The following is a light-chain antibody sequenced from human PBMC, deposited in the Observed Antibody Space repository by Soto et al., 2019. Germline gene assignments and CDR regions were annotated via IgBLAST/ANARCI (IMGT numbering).Light chain of an antibody. CDR3: QKYDSAART. CDR2: GAS. CDR1: QTISKS. Sequence: DIQLTQSPSSLSASVVDGFTITCRASQTISKSLNWYQQKPGKAPNLLIYGASNLQSEVPSRFSGSGSGTDFTLTITSLQPEDVATYYCQKYDSAARTFGQGTKVDIK. J-gene: IGKJ1*01. V-gene: IGKV1-27*01.